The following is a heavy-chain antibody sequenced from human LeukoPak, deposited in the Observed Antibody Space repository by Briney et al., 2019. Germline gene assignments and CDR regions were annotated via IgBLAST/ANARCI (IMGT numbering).Heavy chain of an antibody. CDR1: GFTFSSYG. V-gene: IGHV3-30*03. D-gene: IGHD6-13*01. J-gene: IGHJ4*02. CDR2: ISYDGSNK. Sequence: GGSLRLSCAASGFTFSSYGMHWVRQAPGKGLEWVAVISYDGSNKYYADSVKGRFTISRDNSKNTLYLQMNSLRAGDTAVYYCAREGSSWAAYYFDYWGQGTLVTVSS. CDR3: AREGSSWAAYYFDY.